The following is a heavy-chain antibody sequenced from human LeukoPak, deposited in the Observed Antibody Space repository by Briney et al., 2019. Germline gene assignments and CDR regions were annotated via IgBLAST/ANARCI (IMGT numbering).Heavy chain of an antibody. D-gene: IGHD4-17*01. CDR1: GGSISSSVW. CDR3: ATCGAYRLDY. Sequence: SETLSLTCAVSGGSISSSVWWTWVRQPPGKGLEWIGEIHLGGTTNYNPSLRSRVTMSIDEANDLFSLNLSSVTPADTAIYYCATCGAYRLDYWGQGALVTVSS. CDR2: IHLGGTT. V-gene: IGHV4-4*02. J-gene: IGHJ4*02.